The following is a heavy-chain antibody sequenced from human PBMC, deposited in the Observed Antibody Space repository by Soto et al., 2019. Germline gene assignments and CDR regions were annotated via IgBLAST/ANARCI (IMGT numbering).Heavy chain of an antibody. J-gene: IGHJ5*02. CDR1: GGSFSGYD. V-gene: IGHV4-34*01. Sequence: SETLSLTCAGYGGSFSGYDWSWIRQPPGKGLEWIGEINHSGSTNYNPSLKSRVTISVDTSKNQFSLKLSSVTAADTAVYYCARVQLYYDFWSGYYTRPRGWFEPWGQGTLVTVSS. CDR3: ARVQLYYDFWSGYYTRPRGWFEP. D-gene: IGHD3-3*01. CDR2: INHSGST.